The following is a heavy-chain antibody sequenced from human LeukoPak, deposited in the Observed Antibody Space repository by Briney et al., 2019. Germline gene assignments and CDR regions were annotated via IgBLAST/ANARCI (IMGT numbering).Heavy chain of an antibody. CDR2: MNPNSGNT. CDR1: GYTFTSCD. Sequence: GASVKVSCKASGYTFTSCDINWVRQATGQGLAWMGWMNPNSGNTGYGQSFQGRITMTRDISIGTAYMELSNLTSEDTAIYYCTRGSSGRRDNWGQGTLVTVST. V-gene: IGHV1-8*01. J-gene: IGHJ4*02. D-gene: IGHD6-19*01. CDR3: TRGSSGRRDN.